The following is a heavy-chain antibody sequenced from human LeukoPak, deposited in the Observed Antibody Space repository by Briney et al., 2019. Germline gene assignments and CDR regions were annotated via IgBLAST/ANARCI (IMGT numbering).Heavy chain of an antibody. CDR3: ARDLAQYYYYYHYRDV. CDR1: SGSNNSFY. D-gene: IGHD3-3*02. CDR2: KYYSGST. Sequence: SVTLSLICTVSSGSNNSFYWRWMRQPPGEALEWIRHKYYSGSTNYNPSLKSRVTLSVDTSKKHFSLKISSVTAADTAVYFCARDLAQYYYYYHYRDVWGKGTTDTVSS. V-gene: IGHV4-59*12. J-gene: IGHJ6*03.